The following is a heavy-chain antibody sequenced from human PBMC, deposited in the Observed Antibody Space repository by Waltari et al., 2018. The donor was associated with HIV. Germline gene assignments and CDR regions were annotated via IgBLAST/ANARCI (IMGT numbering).Heavy chain of an antibody. CDR2: ISYDGSNK. Sequence: QVQLVESGGGVVQPGRSLRLSCAASGFTFSSYAIHWVRQAPGKGREWVAVISYDGSNKYYADSVKGRCTISRDNSKNTLYLQRNSLRAEDTAVYYCARGGYGWLPDGYWGQGTLVTVSS. V-gene: IGHV3-30-3*01. J-gene: IGHJ4*02. CDR1: GFTFSSYA. D-gene: IGHD5-18*01. CDR3: ARGGYGWLPDGY.